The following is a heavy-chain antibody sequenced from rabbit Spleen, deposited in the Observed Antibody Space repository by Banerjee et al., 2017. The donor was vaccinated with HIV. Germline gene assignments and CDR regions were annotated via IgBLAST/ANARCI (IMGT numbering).Heavy chain of an antibody. Sequence: QSLEESGGDLVKPGASLTLTCTASGFSFSSSDYMCWVRQAPGTGLEWIACINSVTYKSVYAKWAKGPFTISRTTSLNTVTLQMTRVTAADTATYFCARDTSSSFSSYGMDLWGPGHPRHRL. CDR1: GFSFSSSDY. CDR3: ARDTSSSFSSYGMDL. CDR2: INSVTYKS. J-gene: IGHJ6*01. V-gene: IGHV1S40*01. D-gene: IGHD1-1*01.